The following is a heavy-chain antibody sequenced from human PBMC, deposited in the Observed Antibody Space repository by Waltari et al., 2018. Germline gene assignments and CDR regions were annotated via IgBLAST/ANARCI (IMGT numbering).Heavy chain of an antibody. V-gene: IGHV1-2*06. J-gene: IGHJ3*02. Sequence: SCKASGYTFTGYYMHWVRQAPGQGLEWMGRINPNSGGTNYAQKFQGRVTMTRDTSISTAYMELSRLRSDDTAVYYCAREPQTGDAFDIWGQGTMVTVSS. CDR2: INPNSGGT. CDR3: AREPQTGDAFDI. D-gene: IGHD7-27*01. CDR1: GYTFTGYY.